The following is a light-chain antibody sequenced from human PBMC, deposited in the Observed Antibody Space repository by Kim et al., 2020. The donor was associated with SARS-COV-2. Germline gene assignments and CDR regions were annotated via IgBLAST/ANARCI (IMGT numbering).Light chain of an antibody. Sequence: VNIHCSRSRSNTGSNTVNWYQQLQGTAPKLLIYRNNQRPSGVPDRFSGSKSGTSASLAISGLQSEDEADYYCAAWDDSLNVVFGGGTKLTVL. CDR2: RNN. CDR3: AAWDDSLNVV. V-gene: IGLV1-44*01. J-gene: IGLJ2*01. CDR1: RSNTGSNT.